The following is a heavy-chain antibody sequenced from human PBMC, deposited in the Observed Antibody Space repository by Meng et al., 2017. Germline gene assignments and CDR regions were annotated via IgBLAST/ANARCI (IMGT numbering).Heavy chain of an antibody. CDR1: GYTFTSYD. Sequence: QVQLVQAGAEVKKTGASVKVSCKASGYTFTSYDINWVRQATGQGLEWMGWMNPNSGNTGYAQKFQGRVTMTRNTSISTAYMELSSLRSEDTAVYYCARGPNRWTGFDYWGQGTLVTVSS. D-gene: IGHD3/OR15-3a*01. V-gene: IGHV1-8*01. J-gene: IGHJ4*02. CDR2: MNPNSGNT. CDR3: ARGPNRWTGFDY.